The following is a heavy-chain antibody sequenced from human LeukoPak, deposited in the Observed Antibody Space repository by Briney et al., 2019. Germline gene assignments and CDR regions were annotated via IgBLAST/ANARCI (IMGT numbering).Heavy chain of an antibody. D-gene: IGHD4-11*01. CDR3: ARGSTVTAIYYYYYYMDV. CDR1: GYTFTGYY. J-gene: IGHJ6*03. Sequence: ASVKVSCKASGYTFTGYYMHWVRQAPGQGLEWMVWINPNSGGTNYAQKFQGRVTMTRDTSISTAYMELSRLRSDDTAVYYCARGSTVTAIYYYYYYMDVWGRGTTVTVSS. V-gene: IGHV1-2*02. CDR2: INPNSGGT.